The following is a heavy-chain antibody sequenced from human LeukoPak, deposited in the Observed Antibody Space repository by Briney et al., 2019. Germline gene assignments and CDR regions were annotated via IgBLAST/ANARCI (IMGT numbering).Heavy chain of an antibody. CDR2: IKQDGREK. V-gene: IGHV3-7*01. CDR1: GFTFSNYW. CDR3: ARGRPHGNDY. Sequence: PGGSLRLSCAASGFTFSNYWMSWVRQAPGKELEWVANIKQDGREKYYVDSVKGRFTISRDNAKNSLYLQMNSLRVEDTAVYYCARGRPHGNDYWGQGTLVTVSS. D-gene: IGHD4-23*01. J-gene: IGHJ4*02.